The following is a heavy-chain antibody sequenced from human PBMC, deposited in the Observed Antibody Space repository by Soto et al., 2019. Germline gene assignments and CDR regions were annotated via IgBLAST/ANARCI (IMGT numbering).Heavy chain of an antibody. CDR2: ISAGNGNT. CDR3: ARVTGYYAPDY. J-gene: IGHJ4*02. CDR1: GYTFTSYA. V-gene: IGHV1-3*01. Sequence: ASVKVSCKASGYTFTSYAMHWVRQAPGQRLEWMGWISAGNGNTKYSQKFQGRVTITRDTSASTAYMELSSLRSEDTAVYYCARVTGYYAPDYWGQGTLVTVS. D-gene: IGHD3-9*01.